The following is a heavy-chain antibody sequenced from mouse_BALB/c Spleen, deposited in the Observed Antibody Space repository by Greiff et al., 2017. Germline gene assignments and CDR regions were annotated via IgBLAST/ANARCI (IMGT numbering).Heavy chain of an antibody. CDR2: IDPENGNT. J-gene: IGHJ2*01. Sequence: EVQLHQSGAELVRPGALVKLSCKASGFNIKDYYMHWVKQRPEQGLEWIGWIDPENGNTIYDPKFQGKASITADTSSNTAYLQLSSLTSEDTAVYYCARNGYQYYFDYWGQGTTLTVSS. CDR1: GFNIKDYY. D-gene: IGHD1-2*01. V-gene: IGHV14-1*02. CDR3: ARNGYQYYFDY.